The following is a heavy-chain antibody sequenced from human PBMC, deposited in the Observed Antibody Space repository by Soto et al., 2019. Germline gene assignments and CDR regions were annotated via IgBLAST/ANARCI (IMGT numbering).Heavy chain of an antibody. J-gene: IGHJ6*02. D-gene: IGHD2-21*02. CDR1: GLSLSTTGVG. Sequence: QITLKESGPTLVKPTQTLTLICTFSGLSLSTTGVGVGWIRQPPGKALEWLALIYWDDDKRYSPSLKSRLTITKDTSKNQVVLTMTNMDPVDTATYYCVQSGCGGDCLQSYSSHSYYGLDVWGQGTTVTVSS. V-gene: IGHV2-5*02. CDR2: IYWDDDK. CDR3: VQSGCGGDCLQSYSSHSYYGLDV.